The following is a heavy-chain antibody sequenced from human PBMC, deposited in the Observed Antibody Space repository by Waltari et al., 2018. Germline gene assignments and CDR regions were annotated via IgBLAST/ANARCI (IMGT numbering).Heavy chain of an antibody. CDR1: GGSFRGYY. V-gene: IGHV4-34*01. D-gene: IGHD3-10*01. CDR3: VLMVRGVPDFDY. CDR2: ITHSGST. J-gene: IGHJ4*02. Sequence: QVQLQQWGAGLLKPSETLSLTCAVYGGSFRGYYWSWIRQPPGKGLEWIGEITHSGSTNYNPSLKSRVTISVDTSKNQFSLKLSSVTAADTAVYYCVLMVRGVPDFDYWGQGTLVTVSS.